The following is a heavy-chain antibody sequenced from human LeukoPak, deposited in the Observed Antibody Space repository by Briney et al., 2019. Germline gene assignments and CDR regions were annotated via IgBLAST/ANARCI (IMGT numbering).Heavy chain of an antibody. D-gene: IGHD3-16*01. CDR1: GFTFSSYG. V-gene: IGHV3-30*02. Sequence: PGRSLRLSRAASGFTFSSYGMHWVRQAPGKGLEWVAFTRSDGSNKYYADSVKGRFTISRDNSKNTLYLQMNSLRAEDTAVYYCAKVRVSVKVMYFDYWGQGTLVTVSS. J-gene: IGHJ4*02. CDR3: AKVRVSVKVMYFDY. CDR2: TRSDGSNK.